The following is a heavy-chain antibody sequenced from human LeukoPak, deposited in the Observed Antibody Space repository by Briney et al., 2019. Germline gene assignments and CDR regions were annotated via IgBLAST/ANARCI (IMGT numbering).Heavy chain of an antibody. V-gene: IGHV4-38-2*02. CDR3: ARFDTVMVQIDY. Sequence: SETLSLTCTVSGYSIRSGYYWGWIRQPPGEGLEWIGSLFPTGRTYYNPSLKSRVTISVDTSKNQFSLKLNSVNVADTAVYYCARFDTVMVQIDYWGQGTLVTVSS. CDR2: LFPTGRT. D-gene: IGHD5-18*01. CDR1: GYSIRSGYY. J-gene: IGHJ4*02.